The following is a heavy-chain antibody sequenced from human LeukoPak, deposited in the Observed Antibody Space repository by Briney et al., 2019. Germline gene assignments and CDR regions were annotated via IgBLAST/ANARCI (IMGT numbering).Heavy chain of an antibody. CDR1: GYTFTSYD. V-gene: IGHV1-8*03. D-gene: IGHD4-11*01. J-gene: IGHJ5*02. Sequence: ASVKVSCKASGYTFTSYDINWVRQATGQGLEWMGWMNPNSGNTGYAQKFQGRVTITRNTSISTAYMELSSLRSEDTAVYYCARGPTVTTRGWFDPWGQGTLVTVSS. CDR3: ARGPTVTTRGWFDP. CDR2: MNPNSGNT.